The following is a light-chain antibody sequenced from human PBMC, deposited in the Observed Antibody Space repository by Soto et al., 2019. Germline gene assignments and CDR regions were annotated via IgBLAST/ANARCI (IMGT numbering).Light chain of an antibody. V-gene: IGKV1D-16*01. CDR2: GAS. CDR1: QGISTW. J-gene: IGKJ1*01. Sequence: DIQMTQSPSSVSASVGDRVTITCRASQGISTWLAWYQQKPGKAPKLLIYGASSLQSGVPSRFSGSGSETEFTLTISGLQPDDFASYYCQQYNSYSWTFGQGTKVDIK. CDR3: QQYNSYSWT.